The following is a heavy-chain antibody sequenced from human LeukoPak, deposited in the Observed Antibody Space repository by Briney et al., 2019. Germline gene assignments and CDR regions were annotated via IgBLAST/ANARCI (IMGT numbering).Heavy chain of an antibody. D-gene: IGHD3-10*01. CDR1: GFTFSTSV. CDR3: TRAGQWTYGFQDY. CDR2: ITSDGGST. V-gene: IGHV3-64*04. Sequence: PGGSLRLSCSASGFTFSTSVMHWVRQAPGKGLEYVSGITSDGGSTYYADSVKDRFTISRDNSKNTLYLQMNSLRAEDTAVYYCTRAGQWTYGFQDYWGQGTLVTVSS. J-gene: IGHJ4*02.